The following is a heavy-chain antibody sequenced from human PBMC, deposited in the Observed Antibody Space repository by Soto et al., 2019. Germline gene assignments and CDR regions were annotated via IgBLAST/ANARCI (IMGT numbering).Heavy chain of an antibody. CDR1: GGSFSGYF. J-gene: IGHJ4*02. V-gene: IGHV4-34*01. Sequence: SETLSLTCGGYGGSFSGYFWTWVRQPPGKGLEWIGQINHSGSTNYNPSLKSRVTMSVDTSKNQFSLKLTSVTAADTAVYYCATEQVVDFTVLAVGTCFDFWGQGALVPVSS. D-gene: IGHD2-8*02. CDR2: INHSGST. CDR3: ATEQVVDFTVLAVGTCFDF.